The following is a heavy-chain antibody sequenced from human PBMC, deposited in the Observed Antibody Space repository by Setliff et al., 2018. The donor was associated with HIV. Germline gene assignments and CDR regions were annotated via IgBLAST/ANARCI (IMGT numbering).Heavy chain of an antibody. Sequence: GGSLRLSCTTSGFNFAEQAFSWVRQAPGKGLEWVGYIRSKSYGTTTKYAASVRGRFSISRDDSNSIVYLQMNSLKAEDTGVYFCARESYDSSADFDYWGQGALVTV. D-gene: IGHD6-19*01. CDR3: ARESYDSSADFDY. CDR2: IRSKSYGTTT. J-gene: IGHJ4*02. CDR1: GFNFAEQA. V-gene: IGHV3-49*04.